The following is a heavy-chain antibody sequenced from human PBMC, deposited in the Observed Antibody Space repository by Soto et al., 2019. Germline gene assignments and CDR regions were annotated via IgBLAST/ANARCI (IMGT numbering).Heavy chain of an antibody. Sequence: QVQLVESGGGVVQPGRSLRLSCAASGFTFSSYAMHWVRQAPGKGLEWVAVISYDGSNKYYADSVKGRFTISRDNSKNTLYLQMNSLRAEDTAVYYCARDPYSSGWYYFDYWGQGNLVTVSA. V-gene: IGHV3-30-3*01. CDR1: GFTFSSYA. J-gene: IGHJ4*02. CDR2: ISYDGSNK. CDR3: ARDPYSSGWYYFDY. D-gene: IGHD6-19*01.